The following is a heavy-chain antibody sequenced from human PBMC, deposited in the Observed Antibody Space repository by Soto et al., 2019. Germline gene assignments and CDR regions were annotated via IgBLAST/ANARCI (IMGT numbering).Heavy chain of an antibody. D-gene: IGHD1-26*01. J-gene: IGHJ5*01. CDR3: AKGRLAVGSDWFDS. CDR1: GFTFYTYA. CDR2: IDSDGTDT. V-gene: IGHV3-23*05. Sequence: GGSLRLSCEASGFTFYTYAIICFRQAPCKGLEWVTAIDSDGTDTYYADFVKGRFTVSRDNSKNTLYLQMRSLTAEDTALYYCAKGRLAVGSDWFDSWGPGTLVTVSS.